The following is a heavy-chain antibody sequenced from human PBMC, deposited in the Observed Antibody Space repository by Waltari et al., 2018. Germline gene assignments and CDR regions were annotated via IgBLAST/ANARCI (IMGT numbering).Heavy chain of an antibody. CDR2: IWYDGSNK. Sequence: QVQLVESGGGVVQPGRSLRLSCAASGFTFSRYGMHWVRQAPGKGLEWVAVIWYDGSNKYYADSVKGRFTISRDNSKNTLYLQMNSLRAEDTAVYYCAKDPRAYYYYYMDVWGKGTTVTVSS. CDR1: GFTFSRYG. V-gene: IGHV3-33*06. CDR3: AKDPRAYYYYYMDV. J-gene: IGHJ6*03.